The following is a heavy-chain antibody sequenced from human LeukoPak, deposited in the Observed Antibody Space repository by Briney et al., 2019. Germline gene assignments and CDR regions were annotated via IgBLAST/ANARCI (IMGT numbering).Heavy chain of an antibody. CDR1: GFTFSSYA. CDR3: AKGLERESRLDS. D-gene: IGHD1-1*01. Sequence: GGSLRLSCAASGFTFSSYAMSWVRQAPGKGLEWVSAISGSGGSTYYADSVKGRFTISRDNSKNTLYLQMNSLRAEDTALYYCAKGLERESRLDSWGQGTLVTVSS. V-gene: IGHV3-23*01. CDR2: ISGSGGST. J-gene: IGHJ4*02.